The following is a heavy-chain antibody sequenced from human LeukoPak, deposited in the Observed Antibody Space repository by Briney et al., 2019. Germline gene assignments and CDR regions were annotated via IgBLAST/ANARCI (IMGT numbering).Heavy chain of an antibody. CDR1: GGSISSGDYY. Sequence: TLSLTCTVPGGSISSGDYYWSWIRQPPGKGLEWIGYIYYSGSTYYNPSLKSRVTISVDRSKNQFSLKLSSVTAADTAVYYCARAADCSGGSCYSADYWGQGTLVTVSS. D-gene: IGHD2-15*01. CDR2: IYYSGST. CDR3: ARAADCSGGSCYSADY. J-gene: IGHJ4*02. V-gene: IGHV4-30-4*08.